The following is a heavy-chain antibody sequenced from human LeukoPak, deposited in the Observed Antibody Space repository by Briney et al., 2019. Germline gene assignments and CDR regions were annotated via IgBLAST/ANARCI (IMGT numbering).Heavy chain of an antibody. D-gene: IGHD3-22*01. V-gene: IGHV3-64*02. CDR2: ISSNGGST. CDR1: GFTLSRYN. Sequence: GGSLRLSCAASGFTLSRYNLHWVRQAPGKGLEYISGISSNGGSTYYADSVKGRFTISRDNSKNTLYLQMNSLRAEDTAVYYCARDKRDSGGYYQRPFYYGMDVWGQGTTVTVSS. J-gene: IGHJ6*02. CDR3: ARDKRDSGGYYQRPFYYGMDV.